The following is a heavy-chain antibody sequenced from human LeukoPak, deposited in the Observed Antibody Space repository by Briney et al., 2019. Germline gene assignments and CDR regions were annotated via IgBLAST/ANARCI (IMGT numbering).Heavy chain of an antibody. CDR1: GFTFGTYS. J-gene: IGHJ3*01. Sequence: GGSLRLSCAASGFTFGTYSMNWVRLAPGKGLEWLSYISSSSTTIYYADSVKGRFTVSRDNAQNSMYLQMNSLRDEDTAVYYCARDLYCNSASCYTGRFDFWGQGTVVTVPS. CDR3: ARDLYCNSASCYTGRFDF. CDR2: ISSSSTTI. V-gene: IGHV3-48*02. D-gene: IGHD2-2*01.